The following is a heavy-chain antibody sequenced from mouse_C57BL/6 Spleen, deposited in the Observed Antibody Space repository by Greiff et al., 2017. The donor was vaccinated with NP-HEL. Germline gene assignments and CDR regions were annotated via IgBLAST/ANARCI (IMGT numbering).Heavy chain of an antibody. Sequence: EVKVVESGGGLVKPGGSLKLSCAASGFTFSDYGMHWVRQAPEKGLEWVAYISSGSSTIYYADTVKGRFTISRDNAKNTLFLQMTSLRSEDTAMYYCARGYYYGSSPYAMDYWGQGTSVTVSS. V-gene: IGHV5-17*01. D-gene: IGHD1-1*01. CDR3: ARGYYYGSSPYAMDY. J-gene: IGHJ4*01. CDR1: GFTFSDYG. CDR2: ISSGSSTI.